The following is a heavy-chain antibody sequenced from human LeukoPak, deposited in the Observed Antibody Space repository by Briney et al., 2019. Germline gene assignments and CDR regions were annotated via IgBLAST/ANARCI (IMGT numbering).Heavy chain of an antibody. D-gene: IGHD1-26*01. Sequence: GGSLRLSCAASGFTFSTYWMSWVRQAPGKGLEWVANIKQDGSEKYYVDSVKGRFTISRDNAKSSLYLQMNSLRAEDTAVYYCAREGSKVGATDFDYWGQGTLVTVSS. J-gene: IGHJ4*02. CDR2: IKQDGSEK. V-gene: IGHV3-7*01. CDR3: AREGSKVGATDFDY. CDR1: GFTFSTYW.